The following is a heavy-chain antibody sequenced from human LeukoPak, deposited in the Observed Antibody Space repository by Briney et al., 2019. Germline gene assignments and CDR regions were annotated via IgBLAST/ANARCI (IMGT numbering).Heavy chain of an antibody. Sequence: SQTLSLTCTVSGGSISSGGYYWSWIRQHPGKGLEWIGYTYYSGSTYYNPSLKSRVTISVDTSKNQFSLKLSSVTAADTAVYYCARAHSSGFNYYFDYWGQGTLVTVSS. CDR3: ARAHSSGFNYYFDY. D-gene: IGHD6-19*01. V-gene: IGHV4-31*03. J-gene: IGHJ4*02. CDR1: GGSISSGGYY. CDR2: TYYSGST.